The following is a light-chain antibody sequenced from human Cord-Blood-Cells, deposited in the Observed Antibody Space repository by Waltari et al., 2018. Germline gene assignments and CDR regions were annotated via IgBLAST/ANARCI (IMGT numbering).Light chain of an antibody. V-gene: IGKV2-28*01. CDR2: LGS. Sequence: DIVMTQSPLSLPVTPGEPASISCRSSQSLLHSNGYNYLDWYLQKPGQSPQLLIYLGSNRASGVPDRFSGSGSGTDFTLKSSRVEAEDVGVYYCMQALQTPHFGQGTRLEIK. CDR3: MQALQTPH. J-gene: IGKJ5*01. CDR1: QSLLHSNGYNY.